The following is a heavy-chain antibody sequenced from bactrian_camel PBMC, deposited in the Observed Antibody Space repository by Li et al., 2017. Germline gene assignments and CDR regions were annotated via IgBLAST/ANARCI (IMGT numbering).Heavy chain of an antibody. CDR2: LDSDGRI. J-gene: IGHJ7*01. V-gene: IGHV3S9*01. D-gene: IGHD6*01. Sequence: HVQLVESGGGSVQAGGSLRLSCAVSVSSANDYCLGWFRQASGKERKWVGSLDSDGRINYADSVKGRFTISKDNAKNTVYLQMNDLKPEDSGTYYCAAKVVEGSCSTVTAIDLWGRGTQVTVS. CDR1: VSSANDYC.